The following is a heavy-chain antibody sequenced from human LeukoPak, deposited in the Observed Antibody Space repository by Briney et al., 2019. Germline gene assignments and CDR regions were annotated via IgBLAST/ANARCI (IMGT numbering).Heavy chain of an antibody. J-gene: IGHJ5*02. Sequence: SETLSLTCAVSGGSISSSNWWSWVRQPPGKGLEWIGEIYHSGSTNYNPSLKSRVTISVDKSKNQFSLKLSSVTAADTAVYYCARDSGTTGEVRFDPWGQGTLVTVSS. CDR3: ARDSGTTGEVRFDP. CDR1: GGSISSSNW. CDR2: IYHSGST. D-gene: IGHD3-10*01. V-gene: IGHV4-4*02.